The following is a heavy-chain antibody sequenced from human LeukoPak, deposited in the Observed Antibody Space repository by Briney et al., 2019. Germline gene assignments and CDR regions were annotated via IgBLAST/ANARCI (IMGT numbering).Heavy chain of an antibody. Sequence: ASLKVSCKASGYTFTSFYMHWLRQPPGQEREWMGIFNPSGSSTTYAQKFQGRVTMTRDTSTSIVYMELSSLGSEDTAVYYCARAGENYYDFYYWGQGTLVTVSS. J-gene: IGHJ4*02. D-gene: IGHD1-26*01. V-gene: IGHV1-46*01. CDR1: GYTFTSFY. CDR3: ARAGENYYDFYY. CDR2: FNPSGSST.